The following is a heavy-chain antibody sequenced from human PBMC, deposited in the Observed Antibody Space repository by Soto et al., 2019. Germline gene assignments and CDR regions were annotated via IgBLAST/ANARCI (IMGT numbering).Heavy chain of an antibody. V-gene: IGHV1-69*06. Sequence: SVKVSCKASGGTFSSYAISWVRQAPGQGLEWMGGIIPIFGTANYAQKFQGRVTITADKSTSTAYMELSSLRSEDTAVYYCASFAVAEPYYLDYWGQGTLVTVSS. J-gene: IGHJ4*02. CDR2: IIPIFGTA. CDR3: ASFAVAEPYYLDY. CDR1: GGTFSSYA. D-gene: IGHD6-19*01.